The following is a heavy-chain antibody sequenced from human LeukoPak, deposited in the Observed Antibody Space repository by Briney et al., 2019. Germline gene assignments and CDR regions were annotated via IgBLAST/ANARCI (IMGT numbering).Heavy chain of an antibody. CDR1: GFTFSDYY. Sequence: PGGSPRLSCAASGFTFSDYYMSWIRQAPGKGLEWVSYISSSGSTIYYADSVKGRFTISRDNAKNSLYLQMNSLRAEDTAVYYCAKATSAHDSSYPSMPTNDYWGQGTLVTVSS. J-gene: IGHJ4*02. D-gene: IGHD3-22*01. CDR3: AKATSAHDSSYPSMPTNDY. CDR2: ISSSGSTI. V-gene: IGHV3-11*04.